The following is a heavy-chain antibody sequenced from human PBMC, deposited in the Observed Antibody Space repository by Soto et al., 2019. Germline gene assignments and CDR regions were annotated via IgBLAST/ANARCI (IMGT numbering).Heavy chain of an antibody. D-gene: IGHD2-15*01. CDR1: GFPFSSYG. J-gene: IGHJ4*02. V-gene: IGHV3-33*01. Sequence: QVHLVESGGGVVQPGRSLRLSCAASGFPFSSYGMHWVRQAPGKGLEWVALIWYDGSNKYYEDSVTGGFTVSGDNSKNPLHLQMNSLRGEDTAVYYCARGTPPPEDGSGGRPGYWGQGTLVIVSS. CDR2: IWYDGSNK. CDR3: ARGTPPPEDGSGGRPGY.